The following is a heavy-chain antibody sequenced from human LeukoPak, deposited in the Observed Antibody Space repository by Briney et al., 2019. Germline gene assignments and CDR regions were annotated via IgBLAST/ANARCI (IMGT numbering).Heavy chain of an antibody. J-gene: IGHJ4*02. D-gene: IGHD1-26*01. Sequence: SETLSLTCTVSGGSISDTTYYWGWIRQSPGKGLEWFGSIYYSGNTYYNPSLKSRVTISVDRSKNQFSLKLTSVTAADSAVYYCATSGSYRIYFFDYWGQGTLVTVSS. CDR1: GGSISDTTYY. CDR2: IYYSGNT. CDR3: ATSGSYRIYFFDY. V-gene: IGHV4-39*07.